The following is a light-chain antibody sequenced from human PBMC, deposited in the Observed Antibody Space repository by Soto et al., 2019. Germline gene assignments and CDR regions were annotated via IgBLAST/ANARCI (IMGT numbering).Light chain of an antibody. J-gene: IGLJ1*01. CDR2: EGT. CDR3: CSSSCSATYV. CDR1: SSAIGNYDF. Sequence: QSALTQPASVSGSPGQSITISCTATSSAIGNYDFVSWFQHHPDQAPKLMIYEGTHRPSGVSDRFSASKSGNTASLTISGLQPEDEADYYCCSSSCSATYVFGTGTKFTVL. V-gene: IGLV2-23*01.